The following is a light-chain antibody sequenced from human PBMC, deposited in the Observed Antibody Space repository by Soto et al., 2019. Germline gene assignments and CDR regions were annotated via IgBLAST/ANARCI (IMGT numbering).Light chain of an antibody. J-gene: IGKJ1*01. CDR2: AAS. CDR1: QGIRSA. V-gene: IGKV1-6*01. CDR3: LLDYAYFWA. Sequence: IQMTHSPSSLSASVGDRVTITCRTSQGIRSALGWYQQKPGKVPKLLIYAASTLQSGVPSRFSGSGSGRDFTLTISSLQPEDFATYYCLLDYAYFWAFGQGTKVDIK.